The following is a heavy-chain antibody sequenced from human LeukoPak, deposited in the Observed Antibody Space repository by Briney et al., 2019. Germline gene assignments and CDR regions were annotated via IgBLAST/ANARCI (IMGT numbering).Heavy chain of an antibody. J-gene: IGHJ4*02. D-gene: IGHD1-7*01. V-gene: IGHV4-34*01. CDR1: GGSISSYY. CDR3: ARGSRITGTTPIDY. Sequence: PSETLSLTCTVSGGSISSYYWSWIRQPPGKGLEWIGEINHSGSTNYNPSLKSRVTISVDTSKNQFSLKLSSVTAADTAVYYCARGSRITGTTPIDYWGQGTLVTVSS. CDR2: INHSGST.